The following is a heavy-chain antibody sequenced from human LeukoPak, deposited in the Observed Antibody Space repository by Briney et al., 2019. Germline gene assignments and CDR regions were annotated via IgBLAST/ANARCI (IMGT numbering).Heavy chain of an antibody. CDR1: GYTFTAYY. CDR3: AGGSPYGDFDC. CDR2: VNPNTGGT. J-gene: IGHJ4*02. D-gene: IGHD4-17*01. V-gene: IGHV1-2*02. Sequence: ASVKVSCKASGYTFTAYYIHWVRQAPAQGLEWLGWVNPNTGGTNIAPKFQGRVTMTRDTSIRMTYMELTSLKSDDTAVYYCAGGSPYGDFDCWGQGTLVTVSS.